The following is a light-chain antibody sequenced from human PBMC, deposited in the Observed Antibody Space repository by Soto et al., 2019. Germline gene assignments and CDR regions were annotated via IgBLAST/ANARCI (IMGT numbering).Light chain of an antibody. V-gene: IGKV1-5*01. Sequence: EIQMTQSPSTLYTSVGDRVTITCRASQSVSYWLAWYQQKPGKAPKLLVHDASALLSGVPSRFSGIVSGTEFILTIGSLQPEDFATYYCQQYKIDPWTVAQGTEGDIK. J-gene: IGKJ1*01. CDR3: QQYKIDPWT. CDR2: DAS. CDR1: QSVSYW.